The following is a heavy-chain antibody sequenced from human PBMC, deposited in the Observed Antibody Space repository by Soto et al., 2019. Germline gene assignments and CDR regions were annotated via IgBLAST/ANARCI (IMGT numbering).Heavy chain of an antibody. Sequence: GGSLRLSCAAAGFTFSSYSMNWVRQAPGKGLEWVSYISSSSSTIYYADSVKGRFTISRDNAKNSLYLQMNSLRAEDTAVYYCARDSPIKAAFDIWGQGTMVTVSS. CDR2: ISSSSSTI. CDR1: GFTFSSYS. J-gene: IGHJ3*02. V-gene: IGHV3-48*01. CDR3: ARDSPIKAAFDI.